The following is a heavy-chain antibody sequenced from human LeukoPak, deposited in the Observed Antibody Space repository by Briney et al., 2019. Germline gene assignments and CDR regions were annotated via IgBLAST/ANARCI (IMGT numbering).Heavy chain of an antibody. D-gene: IGHD6-6*01. CDR3: AREFDSSSLDY. V-gene: IGHV3-66*01. CDR1: GFTVSTNY. Sequence: GGSLRLSCAASGFTVSTNYMSWVRQAPGKGLEWVSVIYSGGSTYYADSVKGRFTISRDNSRNTLYLQMNSLRAKDTAVYYCAREFDSSSLDYWGQGTLVTVPS. CDR2: IYSGGST. J-gene: IGHJ4*02.